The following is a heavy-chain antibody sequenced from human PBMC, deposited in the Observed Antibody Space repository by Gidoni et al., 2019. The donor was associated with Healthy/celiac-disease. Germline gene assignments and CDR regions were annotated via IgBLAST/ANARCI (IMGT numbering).Heavy chain of an antibody. CDR3: ARVARPTYCSSTSCYTINYFDY. V-gene: IGHV4-34*01. D-gene: IGHD2-2*02. CDR2: INHSGST. CDR1: GGSFSCYY. J-gene: IGHJ4*02. Sequence: QVQLQQWGAGLLKPSETLSLTCAVYGGSFSCYYWRWIRQPPGKGLEWIGEINHSGSTNYNPSLKSRVTISVDTSKNQFSMKLSSVTAADTAVYYCARVARPTYCSSTSCYTINYFDYWGQGTLVTVSS.